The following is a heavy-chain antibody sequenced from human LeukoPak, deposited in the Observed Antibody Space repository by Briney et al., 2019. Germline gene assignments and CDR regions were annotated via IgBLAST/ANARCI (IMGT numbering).Heavy chain of an antibody. Sequence: ASVKVSCKASGCTFTGYYMHWVRQAPGQGLEWMGWINPNSGGTNYAQKFQGRVTMTRDTSISTAYMELSRLRSDDTAVYYCARDSRYYDSTGFEDYWGQGTLVTVSS. D-gene: IGHD3-22*01. CDR1: GCTFTGYY. V-gene: IGHV1-2*02. CDR2: INPNSGGT. CDR3: ARDSRYYDSTGFEDY. J-gene: IGHJ4*02.